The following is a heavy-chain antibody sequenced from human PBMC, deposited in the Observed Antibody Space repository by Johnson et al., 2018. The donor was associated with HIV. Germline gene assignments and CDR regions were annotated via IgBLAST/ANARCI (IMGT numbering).Heavy chain of an antibody. V-gene: IGHV3-66*01. CDR2: LFSGGSI. Sequence: EVQLMESGGGLVQPGGSLRLSCAASGFTVSSYYMSWVRQAPGKGLEWVSVLFSGGSIYFADSVKGRFTISRDNSKNTLYLQMNSLRAEDTAVYYCARACRDGYTCDAFDIWGQGTMVTVSS. CDR3: ARACRDGYTCDAFDI. D-gene: IGHD5-24*01. CDR1: GFTVSSYY. J-gene: IGHJ3*02.